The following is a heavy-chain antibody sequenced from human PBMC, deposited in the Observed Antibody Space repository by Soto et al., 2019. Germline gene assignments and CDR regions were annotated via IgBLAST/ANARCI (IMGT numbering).Heavy chain of an antibody. CDR2: IYHTGNA. CDR3: ARFDYYDSSGYLDFGPK. J-gene: IGHJ4*02. D-gene: IGHD3-22*01. Sequence: PSETLSLTCIVSGDSISNSRFYWAWIRQPPGEGLEWIGSIYHTGNAYYNPSLKSRVTISVDTSKNQFSLKLSSVTAADTAVYYCARFDYYDSSGYLDFGPKWGQGTLVTVSS. V-gene: IGHV4-39*07. CDR1: GDSISNSRFY.